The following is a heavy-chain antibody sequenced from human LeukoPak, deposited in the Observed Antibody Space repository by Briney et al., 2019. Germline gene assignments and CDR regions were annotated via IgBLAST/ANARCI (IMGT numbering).Heavy chain of an antibody. CDR3: AKRGGYDYGSHFDY. J-gene: IGHJ4*02. V-gene: IGHV3-23*01. D-gene: IGHD5-18*01. CDR1: GFTFSTYG. Sequence: GGSLRLSCTTSGFTFSTYGMAWVRQAPGKGLEWVLSISGSGANTNYADSVKGRLTISRDSSNNTLYLHLDNLRAEDTAVYFCAKRGGYDYGSHFDYWGQGTLVTVSS. CDR2: ISGSGANT.